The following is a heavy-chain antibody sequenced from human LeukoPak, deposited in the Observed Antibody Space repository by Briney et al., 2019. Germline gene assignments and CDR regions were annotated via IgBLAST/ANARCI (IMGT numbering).Heavy chain of an antibody. J-gene: IGHJ4*02. CDR3: ARRGPGDYVEYYFDY. V-gene: IGHV4-39*01. CDR2: IYYSGST. CDR1: GGSISSSSYY. Sequence: SETLSLTCTVSGGSISSSSYYWGWIRQPPGKGLEWIGSIYYSGSTYYNPSLKSRVTISVDTSKNQFSLKLSSVTAADTAVCYCARRGPGDYVEYYFDYWGQGTLVTVSS. D-gene: IGHD4-17*01.